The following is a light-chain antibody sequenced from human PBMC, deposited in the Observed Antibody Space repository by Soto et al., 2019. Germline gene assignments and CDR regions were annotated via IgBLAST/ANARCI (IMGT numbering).Light chain of an antibody. Sequence: DIQLTQSPSTLSASVGDRVTITCRASQTFSTWLAWYQQKPGKAPKLLIYDASTLQSGVPSRFSGGGSGKVFTLSISTLKPVFFAIFSAKNYIFFGQGTKVNI. CDR1: QTFSTW. J-gene: IGKJ2*01. V-gene: IGKV1-5*01. CDR3: KNYIF. CDR2: DAS.